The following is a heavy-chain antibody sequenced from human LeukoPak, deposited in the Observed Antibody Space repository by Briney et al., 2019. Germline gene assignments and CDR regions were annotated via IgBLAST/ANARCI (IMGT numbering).Heavy chain of an antibody. J-gene: IGHJ4*02. V-gene: IGHV4-38-2*01. CDR2: IHHTGGT. D-gene: IGHD3-10*01. CDR1: GYSISSGYY. CDR3: ARYGSGFDDC. Sequence: PSETLSLTCAVSGYSISSGYYGGWIRQPPGKGLEFIGSIHHTGGTHHNPSLKSRVTMSMDTSRNQISLKLSFVTAADTAVYYCARYGSGFDDCWGQGTLVTVSS.